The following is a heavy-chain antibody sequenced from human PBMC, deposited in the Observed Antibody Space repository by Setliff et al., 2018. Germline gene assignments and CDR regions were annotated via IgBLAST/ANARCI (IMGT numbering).Heavy chain of an antibody. CDR3: AREQWLDPPGYYYVDV. V-gene: IGHV4-4*07. CDR1: GGSISSYY. CDR2: IYIGGSA. J-gene: IGHJ6*03. Sequence: SETLSLTCTVSGGSISSYYWSWIRQPAGKGLECIGHIYIGGSANYNPSLKSRVTMSIDTSKNQFSLKLNSVTAADMAVYYCAREQWLDPPGYYYVDVWAKGTTVTVSS. D-gene: IGHD6-19*01.